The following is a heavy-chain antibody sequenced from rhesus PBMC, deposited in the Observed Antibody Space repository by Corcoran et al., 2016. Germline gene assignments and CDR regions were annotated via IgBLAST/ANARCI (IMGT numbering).Heavy chain of an antibody. V-gene: IGHV1S9*01. Sequence: QVQLVQSGAEVKTPGASVKLSCKASGYTFTTYNINLVRQAPGQVLEWIGWINPDNGKTGYAQKFQGRVTMTRDTSTSTAYMELGSLRSEDTAVYYCTKLAVAGHFDYWGQGVLVTVSS. CDR3: TKLAVAGHFDY. D-gene: IGHD6-37*01. CDR1: GYTFTTYN. J-gene: IGHJ4*01. CDR2: INPDNGKT.